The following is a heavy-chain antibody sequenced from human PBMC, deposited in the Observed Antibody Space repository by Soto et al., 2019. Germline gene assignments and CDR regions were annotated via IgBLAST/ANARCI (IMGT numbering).Heavy chain of an antibody. CDR1: GYIFTTYW. CDR2: IYPTDSDT. J-gene: IGHJ6*02. V-gene: IGHV5-51*01. CDR3: ARSGDSSHGMAG. D-gene: IGHD5-12*01. Sequence: EVQLVPSGAEVKKPGESLKISCQGSGYIFTTYWIGWVRQMPGKGLEWMGIIYPTDSDTRYSPSFQGQVTISADKSISTAYLQWSSLRATDTAVYYCARSGDSSHGMAGWGQVTTVTVAS.